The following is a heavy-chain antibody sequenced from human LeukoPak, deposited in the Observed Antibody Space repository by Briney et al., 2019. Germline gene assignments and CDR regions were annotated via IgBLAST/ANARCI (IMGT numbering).Heavy chain of an antibody. V-gene: IGHV3-7*03. CDR3: TRLYSGYGNGDSLDY. CDR1: GFTFSSYW. Sequence: PGGSLRLSCAASGFTFSSYWMSWVRQAPGKGLEWVANIKQDGSEKYYVDSVKGRFTISRDNAKNSLYLQMNSLKTEDTAVYYCTRLYSGYGNGDSLDYWGQGTLVTVSS. D-gene: IGHD5-12*01. CDR2: IKQDGSEK. J-gene: IGHJ4*02.